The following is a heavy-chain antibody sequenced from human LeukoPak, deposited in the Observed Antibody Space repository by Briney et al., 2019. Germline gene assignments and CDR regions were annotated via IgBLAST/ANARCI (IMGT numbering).Heavy chain of an antibody. D-gene: IGHD3-22*01. Sequence: KASETLSLTCAASGYSISSGYYWGWIRQPPGKGLEWSGIIYHSGSIYYNPSLKSRVTISVDKSKNQFYLNLNSETAANTAVYYCARLLVYYDSSGPCYYYYYMDVWDKGTTVTVSS. CDR2: IYHSGSI. CDR1: GYSISSGYY. CDR3: ARLLVYYDSSGPCYYYYYMDV. V-gene: IGHV4-38-2*01. J-gene: IGHJ6*03.